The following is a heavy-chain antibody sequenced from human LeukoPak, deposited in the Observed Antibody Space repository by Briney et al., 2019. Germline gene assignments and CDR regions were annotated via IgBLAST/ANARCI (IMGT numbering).Heavy chain of an antibody. J-gene: IGHJ4*02. CDR1: GFTFSSSW. CDR3: ARDQSLLYFDY. Sequence: GGSLRLSCAASGFTFSSSWMHWVRQAPGKGLVWVSRINPDESITSHADSVKGRFTISRDNSKNTLYLQMSSLRAEDTAVYYCARDQSLLYFDYWGQGTLVTVSS. V-gene: IGHV3-74*01. D-gene: IGHD2-15*01. CDR2: INPDESIT.